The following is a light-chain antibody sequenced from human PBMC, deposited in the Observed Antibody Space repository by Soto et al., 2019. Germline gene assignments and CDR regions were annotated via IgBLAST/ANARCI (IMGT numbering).Light chain of an antibody. CDR3: QQYDGWPRT. J-gene: IGKJ1*01. Sequence: EIVMTQSPGTLSVSPGETATLSCRASQRVGINLAWYQQKTGQAPRLLIYSASTRASGIPDRFSGSGSGTEFTLTISSLQSEDFAFFYCQQYDGWPRTFGQGTKVEIK. CDR1: QRVGIN. V-gene: IGKV3-15*01. CDR2: SAS.